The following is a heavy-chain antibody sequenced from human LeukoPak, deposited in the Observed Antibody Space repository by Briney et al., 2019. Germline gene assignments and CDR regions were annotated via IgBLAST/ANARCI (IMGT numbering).Heavy chain of an antibody. D-gene: IGHD2-8*01. CDR1: GGTFSSYA. J-gene: IGHJ4*02. V-gene: IGHV1-69*13. Sequence: SVKVSCKASGGTFSSYAISWVRQAPGQGLEWMGGIIPIFGTANYAQKFQGRVTITADESTSTAYMELSSLRSEDTAVYYCAKDRYCTNGVCYSSYYWGQGTLVTVSS. CDR3: AKDRYCTNGVCYSSYY. CDR2: IIPIFGTA.